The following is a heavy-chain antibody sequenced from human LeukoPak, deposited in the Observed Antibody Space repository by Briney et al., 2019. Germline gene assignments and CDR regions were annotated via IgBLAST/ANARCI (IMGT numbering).Heavy chain of an antibody. J-gene: IGHJ4*02. CDR2: IYPRGST. CDR3: ARFSPRAMGNYFDF. Sequence: SETLSLTCAVSGGSISSGSYSWSWIRQPPGKGLEWIGYIYPRGSTYYNPSLKSRVTMSLDRSANQFSLNLSSVTAADTAVYYCARFSPRAMGNYFDFWGQGTLVTVSS. CDR1: GGSISSGSYS. V-gene: IGHV4-30-2*01. D-gene: IGHD7-27*01.